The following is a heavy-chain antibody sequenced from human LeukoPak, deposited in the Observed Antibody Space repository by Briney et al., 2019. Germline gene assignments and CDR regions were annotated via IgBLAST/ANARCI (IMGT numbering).Heavy chain of an antibody. V-gene: IGHV6-1*01. CDR3: ARERAAGYNWFDP. D-gene: IGHD6-13*01. J-gene: IGHJ5*02. CDR1: GDSVSSNSAA. Sequence: SQTLSLTCAISGDSVSSNSAAWNWIRQSPSGGLEWLGRTYYRSKLYNDYAVSVKSRITINPDTSKNQFSLQLNSVTPEDTAVYYCARERAAGYNWFDPWGQGTLVTVSS. CDR2: TYYRSKLYN.